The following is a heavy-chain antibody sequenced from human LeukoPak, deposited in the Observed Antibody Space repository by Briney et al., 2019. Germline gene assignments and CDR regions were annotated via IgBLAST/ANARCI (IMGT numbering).Heavy chain of an antibody. V-gene: IGHV3-23*01. CDR2: ISGRGGDT. CDR1: GFTFSTYP. D-gene: IGHD6-19*01. CDR3: ATSSGWYPKYFDY. Sequence: GGSLRLSCAASGFTFSTYPMSWVRQAPGKGLEWFSAISGRGGDTYYADSVKGRFTISRDNSKNALYLQMNSLRAEDTALYYCATSSGWYPKYFDYWGQGTLVTVSS. J-gene: IGHJ4*02.